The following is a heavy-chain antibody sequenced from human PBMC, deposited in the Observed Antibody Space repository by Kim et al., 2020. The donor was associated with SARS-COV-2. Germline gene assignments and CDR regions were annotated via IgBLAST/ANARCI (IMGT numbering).Heavy chain of an antibody. CDR3: ARCYFDWFGYYYYYYGMDV. D-gene: IGHD3-9*01. V-gene: IGHV4-34*01. CDR1: GGSFSGYY. J-gene: IGHJ6*02. CDR2: INHSGST. Sequence: SETLSLTCAVYGGSFSGYYWSWIRQPPGKGLEWIGEINHSGSTNYNPSLKSRVTISVDTSKNQFSLKLSSVTAADTAVYYCARCYFDWFGYYYYYYGMDVWGQGTTVTVSS.